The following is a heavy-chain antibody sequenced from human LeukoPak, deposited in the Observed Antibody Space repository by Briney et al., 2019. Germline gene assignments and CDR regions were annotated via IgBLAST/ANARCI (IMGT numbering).Heavy chain of an antibody. CDR2: IYPGDSDT. V-gene: IGHV5-51*01. Sequence: GESLKTSCKGSGYSFTNYWIAWVRQMPGKGLEWMGIIYPGDSDTRYSPSFQGQVTISADKSISTAYLQWSSLEASDTAMYYCARSGWYYFDYWGQGTLVTVSS. CDR1: GYSFTNYW. J-gene: IGHJ4*02. CDR3: ARSGWYYFDY. D-gene: IGHD6-19*01.